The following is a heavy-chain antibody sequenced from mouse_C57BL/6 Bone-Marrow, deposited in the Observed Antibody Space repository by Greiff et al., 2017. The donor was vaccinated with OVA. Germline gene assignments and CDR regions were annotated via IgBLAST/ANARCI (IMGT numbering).Heavy chain of an antibody. CDR2: ISSGSSTI. J-gene: IGHJ4*01. CDR3: ARDDYEGYAMDD. D-gene: IGHD2-4*01. CDR1: GFTFSDYG. V-gene: IGHV5-17*01. Sequence: EVKLVESGGGLVKPGGSLKLSCAASGFTFSDYGMHWVRQAPEKGLEWVAYISSGSSTIYYADTVKGRFTISRDNAKNTLFLQMTSLRSEDTAMYYCARDDYEGYAMDDWGQGTSVTVSS.